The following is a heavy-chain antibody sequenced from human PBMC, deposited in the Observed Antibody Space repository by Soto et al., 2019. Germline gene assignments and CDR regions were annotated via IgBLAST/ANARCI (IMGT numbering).Heavy chain of an antibody. CDR3: ARDDGVWDAFDI. D-gene: IGHD3-16*01. CDR2: ISYDGSNK. J-gene: IGHJ3*02. V-gene: IGHV3-30-3*01. Sequence: GSLRLSCAASGFTFSSYAMHWVRQAPGKGLEWVAVISYDGSNKYYADSVRGRFTISRDNSKNTLYLQMNSLRAEDTAVYYCARDDGVWDAFDIWGQGTMVTVSS. CDR1: GFTFSSYA.